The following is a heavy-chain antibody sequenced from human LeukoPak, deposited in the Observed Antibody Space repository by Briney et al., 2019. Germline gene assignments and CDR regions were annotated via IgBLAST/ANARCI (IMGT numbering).Heavy chain of an antibody. CDR2: IKQDGSEK. V-gene: IGHV3-7*01. CDR1: GFTFSSYW. CDR3: AKDTDFWSGYYVPSMPDY. J-gene: IGHJ4*02. D-gene: IGHD3-3*01. Sequence: GGSLRLSCAASGFTFSSYWMSWVRQAPGKGLEWVANIKQDGSEKYYVDSVKGRFTISRDNSKNTLYLQMNSLKAEDTAVYYCAKDTDFWSGYYVPSMPDYWGQGTLVTVSS.